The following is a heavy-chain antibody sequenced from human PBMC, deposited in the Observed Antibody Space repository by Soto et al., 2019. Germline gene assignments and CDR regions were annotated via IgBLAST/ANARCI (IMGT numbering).Heavy chain of an antibody. CDR2: ITGSGDST. Sequence: EVQLLESGGGLVQPGGSLRLSCAASGFTFSSYAMNWVRQAPGKGLEWVSVITGSGDSTYYADSVKGWFTISRDNSKNTLYVQMNSLRAEDTAVYYCAKAISGYNAPLDHWGQGTRVTVSS. V-gene: IGHV3-23*01. D-gene: IGHD1-20*01. CDR3: AKAISGYNAPLDH. J-gene: IGHJ4*02. CDR1: GFTFSSYA.